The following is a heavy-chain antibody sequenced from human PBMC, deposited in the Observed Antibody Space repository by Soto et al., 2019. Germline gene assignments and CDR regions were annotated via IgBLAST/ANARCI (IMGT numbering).Heavy chain of an antibody. CDR3: GSPFRGVLP. D-gene: IGHD3-10*01. Sequence: QVQLVQSGAEVKKPGASVKVSCKASGNTFTSSSIHWVRQAPGQGLEWMGIINPSGDATKYAQKFQGRVTMTRDTSTSTAFMELRGLRSEDTAVYYCGSPFRGVLPGGQGTLVTVSS. V-gene: IGHV1-46*03. J-gene: IGHJ4*02. CDR1: GNTFTSSS. CDR2: INPSGDAT.